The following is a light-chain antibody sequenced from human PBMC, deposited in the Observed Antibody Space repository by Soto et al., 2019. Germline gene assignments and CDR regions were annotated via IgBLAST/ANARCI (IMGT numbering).Light chain of an antibody. V-gene: IGLV2-11*01. Sequence: QSALTQPRSVSGSPGQSVTISCTGTSNDVGRFDYVSWYQQHPGKAPKVIIYDVNERPSGVPNRFSGSKSGNTAPLTISGLQADDEADYYCCSYAGSSTPYVFGTGTKVTV. J-gene: IGLJ1*01. CDR2: DVN. CDR3: CSYAGSSTPYV. CDR1: SNDVGRFDY.